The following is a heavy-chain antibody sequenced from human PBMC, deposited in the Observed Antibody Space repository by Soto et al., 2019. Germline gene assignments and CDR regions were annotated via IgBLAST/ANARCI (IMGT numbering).Heavy chain of an antibody. CDR3: AGYCSSTSCHTGYYYGMDV. Sequence: SGGSLRLSCAASGFTFSSYAMSWVRQAPGKGLEWVSAISCSGGSTYYADSAKGRFTISRDNSKNTLYLQMNSLRAEDTAVYYCAGYCSSTSCHTGYYYGMDVWGQGTTVTVSS. J-gene: IGHJ6*02. CDR1: GFTFSSYA. V-gene: IGHV3-23*01. CDR2: ISCSGGST. D-gene: IGHD2-2*02.